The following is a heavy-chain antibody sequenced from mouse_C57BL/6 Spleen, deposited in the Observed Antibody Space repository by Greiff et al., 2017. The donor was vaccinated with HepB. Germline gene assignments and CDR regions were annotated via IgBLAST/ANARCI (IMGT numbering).Heavy chain of an antibody. CDR3: ARGWVVAPFDY. CDR1: GYSITSCYF. D-gene: IGHD1-1*01. Sequence: EESGPGLVKPSQSLSLSCSVSGYSITSCYFWYWIRQFPGNKLEWMGYISYDGSNNYNPSLKNRISITRDTSKNQFFLKLNSVTTEDTATYYCARGWVVAPFDYWGQGTTLTVSS. J-gene: IGHJ2*01. CDR2: ISYDGSN. V-gene: IGHV3-6*01.